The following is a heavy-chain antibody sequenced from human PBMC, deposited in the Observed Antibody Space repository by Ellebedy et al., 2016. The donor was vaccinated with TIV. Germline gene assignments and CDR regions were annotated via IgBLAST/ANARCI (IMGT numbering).Heavy chain of an antibody. D-gene: IGHD3-10*01. CDR2: IKQDGSEE. Sequence: GESLKISXAASGLTFSSYWMSWVRQAPGKGLEFVANIKQDGSEEFYVDSVKGRFTISRDNAKNSLYLQMNSLRAEDTAVYYCARDAAHSAPFDSWGQGTLVTVSS. J-gene: IGHJ4*02. CDR1: GLTFSSYW. CDR3: ARDAAHSAPFDS. V-gene: IGHV3-7*03.